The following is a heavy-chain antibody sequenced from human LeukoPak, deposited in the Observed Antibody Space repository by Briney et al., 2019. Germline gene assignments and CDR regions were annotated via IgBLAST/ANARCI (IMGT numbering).Heavy chain of an antibody. CDR2: ISWNSGRI. Sequence: GGSLRLSCAASGFSFDDYVMHWVRQAPGKGLEWVSGISWNSGRIDYAESVKGRFTISRDSARNSLYLQMNSLRAEDTAFYHCAKGRGYSLGGDGFDMWGQGTMVTVSS. CDR3: AKGRGYSLGGDGFDM. V-gene: IGHV3-9*01. D-gene: IGHD5-18*01. J-gene: IGHJ3*02. CDR1: GFSFDDYV.